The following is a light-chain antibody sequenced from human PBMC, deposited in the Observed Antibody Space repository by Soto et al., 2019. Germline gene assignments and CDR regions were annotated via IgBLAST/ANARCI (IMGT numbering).Light chain of an antibody. CDR3: QQYNDFQYT. CDR2: DAS. CDR1: QSISSW. Sequence: DIQMTQSPSTLSASVGDRVTITCRASQSISSWLAWYQQKPGKAPKLLIYDASSLESGVPSRFSGSGSGTEFTLTISSLQPDDFATYYCQQYNDFQYTFGQGTTVEI. J-gene: IGKJ2*01. V-gene: IGKV1-5*01.